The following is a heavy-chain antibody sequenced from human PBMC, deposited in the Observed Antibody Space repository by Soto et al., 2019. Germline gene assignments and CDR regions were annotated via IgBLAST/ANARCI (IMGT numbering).Heavy chain of an antibody. CDR3: AKDLEGHYYDSSGYYSSPDY. J-gene: IGHJ4*02. D-gene: IGHD3-22*01. V-gene: IGHV3-30*18. CDR2: ISYDGSNK. Sequence: QVQLVESGGGVVQPGRSLRLSCAASGFTFSSYGMHWVRQAPGKGLEWVAVISYDGSNKYYADSVKGRFTISRDNSKNTLYLQMNSLRAEDTAVYYFAKDLEGHYYDSSGYYSSPDYWGQGTLVTVSS. CDR1: GFTFSSYG.